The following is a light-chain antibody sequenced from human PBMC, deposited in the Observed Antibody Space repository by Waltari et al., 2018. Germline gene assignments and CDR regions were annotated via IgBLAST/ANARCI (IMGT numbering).Light chain of an antibody. CDR3: QQYGRSLIT. CDR1: QSVSSSY. J-gene: IGKJ5*01. V-gene: IGKV3-20*01. CDR2: GAS. Sequence: EIVLTQSPGTLSLSPGERATLSCRASQSVSSSYLAWYQQKPGQAPRLLSDGASSRATGIPDRFSGSGSGTDFTLTISRLEPEDFAVYYCQQYGRSLITFGQGTRLEIK.